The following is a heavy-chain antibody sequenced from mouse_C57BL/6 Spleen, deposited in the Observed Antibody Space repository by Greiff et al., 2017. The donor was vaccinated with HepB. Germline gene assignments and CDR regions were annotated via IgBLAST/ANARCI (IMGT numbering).Heavy chain of an antibody. V-gene: IGHV1-64*01. CDR2: IHPNSGST. Sequence: VQLQQPGAELVKPGASVKLSCKASGYTFTSYWMHWVKQRPGQGLEWIGMIHPNSGSTNYNEKFKSKATLTVDKSSSTAYMQLSSLTSEDSAVYDWARGITTVVATRGYFDYWGQGTTLTVSS. CDR1: GYTFTSYW. CDR3: ARGITTVVATRGYFDY. J-gene: IGHJ2*01. D-gene: IGHD1-1*01.